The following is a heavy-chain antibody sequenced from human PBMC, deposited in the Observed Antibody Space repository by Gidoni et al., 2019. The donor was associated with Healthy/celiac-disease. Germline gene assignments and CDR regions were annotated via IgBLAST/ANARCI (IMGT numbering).Heavy chain of an antibody. V-gene: IGHV1-69*01. CDR2: IIPIFGTA. D-gene: IGHD1-7*01. CDR1: GGTFSGCA. J-gene: IGHJ4*02. Sequence: QVQLVQSGAEVTKPGSSVKVSCKASGGTFSGCAISWVRQAPGQGLEWMGGIIPIFGTANYAQKFQGRVTITADESTSTAYMELSSLRSEDTAVYYCARSYNWNYYFDYWGQGTLVTVSS. CDR3: ARSYNWNYYFDY.